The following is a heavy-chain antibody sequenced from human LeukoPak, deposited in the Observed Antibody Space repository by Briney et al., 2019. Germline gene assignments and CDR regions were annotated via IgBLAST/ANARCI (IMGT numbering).Heavy chain of an antibody. CDR3: ARAGFSNRDTVENYFDY. CDR2: IYHSGST. Sequence: PSQTLSLTCAVSGGSISSGGYSWSWIRQPPGKGLEWIGYIYHSGSTYYNPSLKSRVTISVDRSKNQFSLKLSSVTAADTAVYYCARAGFSNRDTVENYFDYWGQGTLVTVSS. D-gene: IGHD4-11*01. J-gene: IGHJ4*02. V-gene: IGHV4-30-2*01. CDR1: GGSISSGGYS.